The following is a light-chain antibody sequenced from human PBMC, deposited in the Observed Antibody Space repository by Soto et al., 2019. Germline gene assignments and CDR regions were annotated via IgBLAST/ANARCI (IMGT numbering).Light chain of an antibody. Sequence: EIVLTQSPDTLSLSPGQRATLSSRVSQSVRRDYFAWYQQKPGQAPRVXIFGVSTRDTGVPDRFSGSGAGTDFTRTISRLEPEDFALDYCQQYGNSTLTFGGGTKVDIK. J-gene: IGKJ4*01. CDR1: QSVRRDY. CDR2: GVS. V-gene: IGKV3-20*01. CDR3: QQYGNSTLT.